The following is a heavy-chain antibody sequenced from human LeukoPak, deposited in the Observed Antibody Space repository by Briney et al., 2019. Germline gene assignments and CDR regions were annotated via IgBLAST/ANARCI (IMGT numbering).Heavy chain of an antibody. V-gene: IGHV4-4*07. CDR3: ARDTYYYDSSGYWADY. CDR2: IYTSGST. Sequence: PSETLPLTCTVSGGSISSYYWSWIRQPAGKGLEWIGRIYTSGSTNYNPSLKSRVTMSVDTSKNQFSLKLSSVTAADTAVYYCARDTYYYDSSGYWADYWGRGTLVTVSS. D-gene: IGHD3-22*01. J-gene: IGHJ4*02. CDR1: GGSISSYY.